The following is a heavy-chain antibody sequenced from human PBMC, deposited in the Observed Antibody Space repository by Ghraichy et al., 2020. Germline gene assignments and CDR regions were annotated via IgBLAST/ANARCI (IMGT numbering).Heavy chain of an antibody. J-gene: IGHJ4*02. CDR1: GYSFTSYW. V-gene: IGHV5-51*01. Sequence: GESLNISCKGSGYSFTSYWIGWVRQMPGKGLEWMGIIYPGDSDTRYSPSFQGQVTISADKSISTAYLQWSSLKASDTAMYYCARLTYYYDSSGYYSKPFDYWGQGTLVTVSS. D-gene: IGHD3-22*01. CDR2: IYPGDSDT. CDR3: ARLTYYYDSSGYYSKPFDY.